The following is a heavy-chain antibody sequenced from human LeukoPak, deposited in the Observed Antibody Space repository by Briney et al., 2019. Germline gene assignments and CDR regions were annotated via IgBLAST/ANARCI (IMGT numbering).Heavy chain of an antibody. D-gene: IGHD3-22*01. CDR1: GGSFSGYY. V-gene: IGHV4-59*01. CDR2: IYYSGST. J-gene: IGHJ4*02. Sequence: PSETLSLTCAVYGGSFSGYYWSWIRQPPGKGLEWIGYIYYSGSTNYNPSLKSRVTISVDTSKNQFSLKLSSVTPADTAVYYCARGAYYYDSSGPPGRFDYWGQGTLVTVSS. CDR3: ARGAYYYDSSGPPGRFDY.